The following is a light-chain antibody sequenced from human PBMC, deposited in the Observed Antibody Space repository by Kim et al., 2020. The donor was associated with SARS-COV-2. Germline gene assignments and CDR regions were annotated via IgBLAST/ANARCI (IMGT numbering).Light chain of an antibody. J-gene: IGKJ2*02. CDR1: QSVSNN. CDR3: QQCNLFPWT. V-gene: IGKV3-15*01. Sequence: EIVLTQSPATLSVSPGEGATLTCTASQSVSNNVAWYQHKPGQAPRLLIYTASIRAAGIPARFSGGGSGTHFTLTISSLQSEDFAVYYCQQCNLFPWTFGQGTKLEI. CDR2: TAS.